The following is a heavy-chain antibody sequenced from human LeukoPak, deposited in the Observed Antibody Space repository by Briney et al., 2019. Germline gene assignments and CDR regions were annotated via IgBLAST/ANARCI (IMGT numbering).Heavy chain of an antibody. CDR1: GGSISSYY. J-gene: IGHJ6*03. Sequence: PSETLSLTCTVSGGSISSYYWSWIRQPAGNGLEWIGRIYTIGSTNYNPSLKTRVTMSVDTSKNQFSLKLSSVTAADTAVYYCAVCSSTSCYENYYYYMDVWGKGTTVTISS. CDR3: AVCSSTSCYENYYYYMDV. V-gene: IGHV4-4*07. CDR2: IYTIGST. D-gene: IGHD2-2*01.